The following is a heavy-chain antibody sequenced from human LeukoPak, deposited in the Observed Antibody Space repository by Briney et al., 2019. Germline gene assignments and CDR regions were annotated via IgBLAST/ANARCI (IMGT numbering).Heavy chain of an antibody. Sequence: GGSLRLSCAASGFTFSNYGIHWVRQAPGKGLEWVAFIRYDGSNKYYADSVKGRFTISRDNSKNTLYLQMNSLKTEDTAVYYCTTRAYCSSTSCYSFDYWGQGTLVTVSS. CDR1: GFTFSNYG. J-gene: IGHJ4*02. V-gene: IGHV3-30*02. CDR3: TTRAYCSSTSCYSFDY. CDR2: IRYDGSNK. D-gene: IGHD2-2*02.